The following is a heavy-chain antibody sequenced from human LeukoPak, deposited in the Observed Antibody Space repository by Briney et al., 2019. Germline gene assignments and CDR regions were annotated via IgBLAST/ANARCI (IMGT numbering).Heavy chain of an antibody. J-gene: IGHJ4*02. CDR1: GGSISSSSYY. Sequence: NPSETLSLTCTVSGGSISSSSYYWGWIRQPPGKGLEWIGSIYYSGSTYYNPSLKSRVTISVDTSKNQFSLKLSSVTAADTAVYYCARGGDGYNSFDYWGQGTLVTVSS. V-gene: IGHV4-39*07. CDR3: ARGGDGYNSFDY. CDR2: IYYSGST. D-gene: IGHD5-24*01.